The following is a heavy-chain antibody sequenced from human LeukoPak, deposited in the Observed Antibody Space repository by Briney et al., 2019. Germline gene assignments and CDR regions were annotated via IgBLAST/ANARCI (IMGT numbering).Heavy chain of an antibody. CDR1: GFTFSSYG. Sequence: GGSLRLSCAASGFTFSSYGMSWVRQAPGKGLEWVSAISGSGGSTYYADSVKGRFTISRDNSKDTLYLQMNSLRAEDTAVYYCAKDETYGSGSYFGYWGQGTLVTVSS. CDR3: AKDETYGSGSYFGY. CDR2: ISGSGGST. D-gene: IGHD3-10*01. V-gene: IGHV3-23*01. J-gene: IGHJ4*02.